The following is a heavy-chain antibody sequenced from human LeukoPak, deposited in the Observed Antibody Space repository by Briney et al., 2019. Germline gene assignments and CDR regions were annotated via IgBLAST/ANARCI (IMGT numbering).Heavy chain of an antibody. CDR3: ARYNWNYPAWFDP. J-gene: IGHJ5*02. CDR1: GVSISSSNW. D-gene: IGHD1-7*01. Sequence: SETLSLTCAVSGVSISSSNWWSWVRQPPGQGLEWIGEIYHSGSTNYNPSLKSRVTISVDKSKNQFSLKLSSVTAADTAVYYCARYNWNYPAWFDPWGQGTLVTVSS. V-gene: IGHV4-4*02. CDR2: IYHSGST.